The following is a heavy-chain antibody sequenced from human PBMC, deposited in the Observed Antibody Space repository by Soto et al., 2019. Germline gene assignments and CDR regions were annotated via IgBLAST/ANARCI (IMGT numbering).Heavy chain of an antibody. D-gene: IGHD6-13*01. CDR1: GYTFTGYY. CDR3: ARDASIAAAGIDY. V-gene: IGHV1-2*04. CDR2: INPNSGGT. J-gene: IGHJ4*02. Sequence: ASVKVSCKASGYTFTGYYMHWVRQAPGQGLEWMGWINPNSGGTNYAQKFQGWVTLTRDTSISTAYMELSRLRSDDTAVYSCARDASIAAAGIDYWGQGTLVTVSS.